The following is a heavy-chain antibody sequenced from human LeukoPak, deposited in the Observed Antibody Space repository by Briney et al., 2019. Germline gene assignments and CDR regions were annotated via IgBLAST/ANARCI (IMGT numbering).Heavy chain of an antibody. CDR1: AFTFSRYS. D-gene: IGHD5-24*01. CDR2: ISSSSSYI. CDR3: ARGGDGYMPGWYFDL. J-gene: IGHJ2*01. Sequence: GGSLRLSCAASAFTFSRYSMNWVRQAPGKGLEWVSSISSSSSYIYYADSVKGRFTISRDNAKNSLYLQMNSLRAEDTAVYYCARGGDGYMPGWYFDLWGRGTLVTVSS. V-gene: IGHV3-21*01.